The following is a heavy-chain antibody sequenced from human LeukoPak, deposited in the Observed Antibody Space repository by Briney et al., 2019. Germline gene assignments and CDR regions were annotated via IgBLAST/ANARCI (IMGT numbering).Heavy chain of an antibody. CDR3: TTKGRTNGVSGLDAFDI. J-gene: IGHJ3*02. CDR1: GFTLSNAW. D-gene: IGHD2-8*01. Sequence: GGSLRLSCAASGFTLSNAWMSWVRQAPGKGLEWVGRIISKTDGGTTDYAAPVKGRFTISRDDSKNTLYLQMNSLKTEDTAVYYCTTKGRTNGVSGLDAFDIWGQGTMVTVSS. CDR2: IISKTDGGTT. V-gene: IGHV3-15*01.